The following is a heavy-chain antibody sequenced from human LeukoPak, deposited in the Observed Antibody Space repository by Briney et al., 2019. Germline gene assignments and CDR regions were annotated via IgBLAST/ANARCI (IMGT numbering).Heavy chain of an antibody. CDR3: ARGGGYNYGTFDY. CDR1: GYIFTNYW. CDR2: IYPGDSDT. D-gene: IGHD5-18*01. Sequence: GESLKISCKCSGYIFTNYWIGWVRQLRGRGLEWMGIIYPGDSDTRYSPSFQGQVTISADKSISTAYLQWSSLKASDTAMYYCARGGGYNYGTFDYWGQGTLVTVSS. V-gene: IGHV5-51*01. J-gene: IGHJ4*02.